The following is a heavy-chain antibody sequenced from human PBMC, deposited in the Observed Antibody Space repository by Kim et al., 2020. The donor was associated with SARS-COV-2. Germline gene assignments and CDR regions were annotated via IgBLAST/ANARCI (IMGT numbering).Heavy chain of an antibody. CDR3: ARDKSDFDY. J-gene: IGHJ4*02. Sequence: STLYYEDQRKGRLTISRDNAKNSLYLQMNSLRADDTAVYYCARDKSDFDYWGQGTLVTVSS. V-gene: IGHV3-48*04. CDR2: STL.